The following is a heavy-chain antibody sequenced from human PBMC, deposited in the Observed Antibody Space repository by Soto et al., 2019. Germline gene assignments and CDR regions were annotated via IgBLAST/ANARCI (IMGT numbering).Heavy chain of an antibody. Sequence: QVQLVQSGAEVTKPGASVTISCKASGYNFTTYYFHWVRQAPGHGLESMGIISPASRSPIYAQNYQNRVSMTRDTSTSTVYLQLSSLRTEDTAVYFCARGSGYRTTKSCYFFAFDLWGQGTLVTVSS. CDR3: ARGSGYRTTKSCYFFAFDL. CDR1: GYNFTTYY. CDR2: ISPASRSP. D-gene: IGHD3-22*01. V-gene: IGHV1-46*01. J-gene: IGHJ5*02.